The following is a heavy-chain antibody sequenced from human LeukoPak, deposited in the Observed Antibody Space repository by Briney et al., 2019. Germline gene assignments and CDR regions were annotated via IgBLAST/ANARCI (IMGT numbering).Heavy chain of an antibody. CDR1: VGSFSDYS. V-gene: IGHV4-34*01. D-gene: IGHD2-2*01. CDR3: ARDQGGL. Sequence: SETLSLTCAVYVGSFSDYSWSWIRHSPGKGLEWIGEITYSGSTNYNPSLKSRVAISIDTSKNQFSLKVTSLTAADTAVYYGARDQGGLWGQGALVTVSS. J-gene: IGHJ4*02. CDR2: ITYSGST.